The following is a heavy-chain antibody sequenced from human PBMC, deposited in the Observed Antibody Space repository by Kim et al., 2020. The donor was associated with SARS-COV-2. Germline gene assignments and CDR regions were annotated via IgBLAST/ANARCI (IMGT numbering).Heavy chain of an antibody. CDR1: GFTFSSYG. CDR3: AKDGHDLPFDY. CDR2: IWYDGSNK. D-gene: IGHD3-16*01. J-gene: IGHJ4*02. V-gene: IGHV3-33*06. Sequence: GGSLRLSCAASGFTFSSYGMHWVRQAPGKGLEWVAVIWYDGSNKYYADSVKGRFTISRDNSKNTLYLQMNSLRAEDTAVYYCAKDGHDLPFDYWDQGTLVTVSS.